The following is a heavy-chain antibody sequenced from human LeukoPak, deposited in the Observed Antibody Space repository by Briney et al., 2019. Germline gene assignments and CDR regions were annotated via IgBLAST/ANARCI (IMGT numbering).Heavy chain of an antibody. D-gene: IGHD6-19*01. CDR3: ARVAAVAGTGSGFDP. Sequence: SETLSLTCTVSGGSISSSSYYWGWIRQPPGKGLEWIGSIYYSGSTYYNPSLKSRVTISVDTSKNQFSLKLSSVTAADTAVYYCARVAAVAGTGSGFDPWGQGTLVTVSS. CDR2: IYYSGST. V-gene: IGHV4-39*07. J-gene: IGHJ5*02. CDR1: GGSISSSSYY.